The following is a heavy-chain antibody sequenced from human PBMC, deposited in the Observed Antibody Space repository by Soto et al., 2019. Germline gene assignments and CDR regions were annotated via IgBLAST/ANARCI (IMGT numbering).Heavy chain of an antibody. CDR1: GYTFTSYD. J-gene: IGHJ4*02. CDR3: ARGRGSSCWQPLWY. V-gene: IGHV1-8*01. D-gene: IGHD6-13*01. CDR2: MNPNSGNT. Sequence: GASVKVSCKASGYTFTSYDINWVRQATGQGLEWMGWMNPNSGNTGYAQKFQGRVTMTRNTSISTAYMELSSLRSEDTAVYYCARGRGSSCWQPLWYWGQGTLVTVSS.